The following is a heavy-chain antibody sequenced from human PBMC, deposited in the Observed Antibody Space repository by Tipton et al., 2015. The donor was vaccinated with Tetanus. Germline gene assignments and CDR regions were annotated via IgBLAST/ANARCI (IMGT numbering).Heavy chain of an antibody. V-gene: IGHV3-23*01. CDR3: AKDLHCSGGSCYHAWGWFDP. J-gene: IGHJ5*02. CDR1: GFTFSSYA. Sequence: SLRLSCAASGFTFSSYAMSWVRQAPGKGLEWVSAISGSGGSTYYADSVKGRFTISRDNSKNTLYLQMNSLRAEDTAVYYCAKDLHCSGGSCYHAWGWFDPWGQGTLVTVSS. D-gene: IGHD2-15*01. CDR2: ISGSGGST.